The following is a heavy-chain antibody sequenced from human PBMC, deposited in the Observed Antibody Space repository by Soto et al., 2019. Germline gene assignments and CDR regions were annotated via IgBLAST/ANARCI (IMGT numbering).Heavy chain of an antibody. J-gene: IGHJ5*02. CDR1: GFTFDSYG. CDR3: AKDLLPNTVTTCGS. Sequence: QVQLVESGGGVVQPGRSLRLSCAASGFTFDSYGMHWVRQAPGKGLEWVAVISAGGNNKYYADSVKGRFTISRDNFKNTLYRQMSSRRADDTAVYYCAKDLLPNTVTTCGSWGQGTLVTVSS. V-gene: IGHV3-30*18. D-gene: IGHD4-17*01. CDR2: ISAGGNNK.